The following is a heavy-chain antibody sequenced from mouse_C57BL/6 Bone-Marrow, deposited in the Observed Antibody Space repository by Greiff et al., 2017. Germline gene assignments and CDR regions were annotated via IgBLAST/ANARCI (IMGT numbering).Heavy chain of an antibody. CDR1: GFTFSDYG. J-gene: IGHJ4*01. V-gene: IGHV5-17*01. CDR3: AKHWEGYAMDY. CDR2: ISSGSSTI. Sequence: EVQGVESGGGLVKPGGSLKLSCAASGFTFSDYGMHWVRQAPEKGLEWVAYISSGSSTIYYADTVKGRFTISRVNAKNTLFLQMTSLRSEDTAMYYCAKHWEGYAMDYWGQGTSVTVSS. D-gene: IGHD4-1*01.